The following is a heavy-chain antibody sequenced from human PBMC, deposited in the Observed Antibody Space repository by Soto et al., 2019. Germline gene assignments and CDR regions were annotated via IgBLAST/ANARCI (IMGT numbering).Heavy chain of an antibody. CDR3: AGQYSSSSTHYYYYGMDV. J-gene: IGHJ6*02. CDR1: GYTFTSYG. V-gene: IGHV1-18*04. D-gene: IGHD6-6*01. CDR2: ISAYNDNT. Sequence: ASVKVSCKASGYTFTSYGISWVRQAPGQGLERMGWISAYNDNTNYEQKHQGRVTITTDTSTSTAYIEMRRLRSDDTAVYYCAGQYSSSSTHYYYYGMDVWGQGTTVTVSS.